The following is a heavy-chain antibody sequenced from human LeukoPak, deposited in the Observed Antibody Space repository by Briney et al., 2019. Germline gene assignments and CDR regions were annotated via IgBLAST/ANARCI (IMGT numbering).Heavy chain of an antibody. J-gene: IGHJ5*02. V-gene: IGHV4-39*01. CDR2: IYYSGNT. Sequence: SETLSLTCTVSGGSISSSSYYWGWIRQPPGRGLEWIGSIYYSGNTYYNPSLKSRVTISVDTSKNQFSLKLSSVTAADTAVYYCAITVEQPRKNWFDPWGQATLVTVSS. D-gene: IGHD1/OR15-1a*01. CDR3: AITVEQPRKNWFDP. CDR1: GGSISSSSYY.